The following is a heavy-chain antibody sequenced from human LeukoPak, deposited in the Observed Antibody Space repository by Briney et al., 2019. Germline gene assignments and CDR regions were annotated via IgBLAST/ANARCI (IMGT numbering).Heavy chain of an antibody. CDR1: GGSISSSSYY. CDR2: IYYSGST. V-gene: IGHV4-39*07. Sequence: NPSETLSLTCTVSGGSISSSSYYWGWIRQPPGKGLEWIGSIYYSGSTYYNPSLKSRVTISVDTSKNQFSLKLSSVTAADTAVYYCARGPVEMATIFTYWGQGTLVTVSS. J-gene: IGHJ4*02. CDR3: ARGPVEMATIFTY. D-gene: IGHD5-24*01.